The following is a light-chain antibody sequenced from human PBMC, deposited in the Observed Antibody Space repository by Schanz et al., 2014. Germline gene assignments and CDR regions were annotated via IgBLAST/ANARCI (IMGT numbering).Light chain of an antibody. CDR3: QQTYRTPRT. J-gene: IGKJ1*01. CDR2: SVS. V-gene: IGKV1-39*01. Sequence: DIQMTQSPSSLSASIGDRVSITCRASQSISSYLNWYQQKPGKAPKLLIYSVSTLRSGVPSRFSGSESGTDFTLTISSLQPEDFATYFCQQTYRTPRTFGQGTKVEIK. CDR1: QSISSY.